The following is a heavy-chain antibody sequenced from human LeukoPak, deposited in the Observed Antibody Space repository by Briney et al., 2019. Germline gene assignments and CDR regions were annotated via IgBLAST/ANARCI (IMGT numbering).Heavy chain of an antibody. D-gene: IGHD6-19*01. J-gene: IGHJ3*02. Sequence: PSETLSLTCAVSGGSISSGGYSWSWIRQPPGKGLEWIGYIYHSGSTYYNPSLKSRVTISVDRSKNQLSLKLSSVTAADTAVYYCASSSGWYSGAFDIWGQGTMVTVSS. CDR2: IYHSGST. CDR3: ASSSGWYSGAFDI. V-gene: IGHV4-30-2*01. CDR1: GGSISSGGYS.